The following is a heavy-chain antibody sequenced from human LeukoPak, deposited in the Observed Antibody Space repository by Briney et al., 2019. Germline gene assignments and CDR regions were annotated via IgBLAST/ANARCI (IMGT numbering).Heavy chain of an antibody. Sequence: PGGSLRLSCAASGFTFDDYGMSWVRQAPGKGLEWVSGINWNGGSTGYADSVKGRFTISRDNAKNSLYLQMNSLRAEATALYHCAKDGVVPAAKASNPWGQGTLVTVSS. CDR1: GFTFDDYG. J-gene: IGHJ5*02. D-gene: IGHD2-2*01. V-gene: IGHV3-20*01. CDR3: AKDGVVPAAKASNP. CDR2: INWNGGST.